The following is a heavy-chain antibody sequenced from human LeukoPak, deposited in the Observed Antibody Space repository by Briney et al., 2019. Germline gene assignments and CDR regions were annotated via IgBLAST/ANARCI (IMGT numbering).Heavy chain of an antibody. CDR3: ARAPPRIAARPISNWFDP. CDR1: GGSISSYY. CDR2: IYYSGST. J-gene: IGHJ5*02. V-gene: IGHV4-59*12. D-gene: IGHD6-6*01. Sequence: SETLSLTCTVSGGSISSYYWSWIRQPPGKGLEWIGYIYYSGSTNYNPSLKSRVTISVDTSKNQFSLKLSSVTAADTAVYYCARAPPRIAARPISNWFDPWGQGTLVTVSS.